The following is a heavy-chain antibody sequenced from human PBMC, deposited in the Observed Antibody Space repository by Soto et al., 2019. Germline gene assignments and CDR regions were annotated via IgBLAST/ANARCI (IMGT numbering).Heavy chain of an antibody. D-gene: IGHD3-16*01. CDR3: ARLGGLSFDY. J-gene: IGHJ4*02. V-gene: IGHV4-59*08. CDR2: IYYSGST. Sequence: SETLSLTCTVSGGSISSYYWSWIRQPPGKGLEWIGYIYYSGSTNYNPSLKSRVTISVDTSKNQFSLKLSSVTAADTAVYYCARLGGLSFDYWGQGTLVTVSS. CDR1: GGSISSYY.